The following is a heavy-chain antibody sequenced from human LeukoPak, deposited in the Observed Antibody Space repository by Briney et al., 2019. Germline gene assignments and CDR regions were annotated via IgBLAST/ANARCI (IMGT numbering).Heavy chain of an antibody. Sequence: GSLRLSCVASGFPFSSYSMNWVRQAPGKGLEWASYIKSGGDNTYYAASVKGRFTISRDKAKSSLYLQMNSLRAEDTAVYYCARLAGGVVGTSDFDYWGQGTLVTVSS. D-gene: IGHD6-19*01. V-gene: IGHV3-48*01. CDR3: ARLAGGVVGTSDFDY. CDR1: GFPFSSYS. CDR2: IKSGGDNT. J-gene: IGHJ4*02.